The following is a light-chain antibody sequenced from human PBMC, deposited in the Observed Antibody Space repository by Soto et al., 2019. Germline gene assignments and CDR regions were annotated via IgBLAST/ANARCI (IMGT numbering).Light chain of an antibody. CDR1: SSDLGDYNY. CDR3: ISYIGNNTFV. V-gene: IGLV2-14*01. J-gene: IGLJ1*01. Sequence: QSALTQPASVSGSPGQSITISCTGTSSDLGDYNYVSWYQQPPGKAPKVIIYDVTNRPSGISNRFSGSKSGDTASLTISGLQAEDEADYYCISYIGNNTFVFVPGTKVTVL. CDR2: DVT.